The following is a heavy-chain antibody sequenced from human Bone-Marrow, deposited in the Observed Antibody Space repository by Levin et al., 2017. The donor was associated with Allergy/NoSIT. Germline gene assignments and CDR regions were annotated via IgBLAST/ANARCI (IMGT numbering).Heavy chain of an antibody. D-gene: IGHD5-12*01. CDR3: ARDQIVATIAASMDV. CDR2: ISYDGSNK. Sequence: SCAASGFTFSSYAMHWVRQAPGKGLGWVAVISYDGSNKYYADSVKGRFTISRDNSKNTLYLQMNSLRAEDTAVYYCARDQIVATIAASMDVWGQGTTVTVSS. CDR1: GFTFSSYA. J-gene: IGHJ6*02. V-gene: IGHV3-30-3*01.